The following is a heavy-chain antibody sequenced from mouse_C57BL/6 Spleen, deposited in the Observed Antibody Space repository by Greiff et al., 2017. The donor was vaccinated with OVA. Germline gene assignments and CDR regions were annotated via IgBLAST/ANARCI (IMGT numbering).Heavy chain of an antibody. CDR2: INPSSGYT. CDR1: GYTFTSYT. D-gene: IGHD1-1*01. J-gene: IGHJ4*01. V-gene: IGHV1-4*01. CDR3: ARGLYYGSSAMDD. Sequence: VQLQQSGAELARPGASVKMSCKASGYTFTSYTMHWVKQRPGQGLEWIGYINPSSGYTKYNQKFKDKATLTADKSSSTAYMQLSSLTAEDSAVYYCARGLYYGSSAMDDWGQGTSVTVSS.